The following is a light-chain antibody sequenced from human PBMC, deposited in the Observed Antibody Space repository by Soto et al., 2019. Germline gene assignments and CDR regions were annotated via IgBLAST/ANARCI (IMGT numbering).Light chain of an antibody. V-gene: IGLV2-23*02. CDR3: CPYAGSPYV. CDR1: SSDVWSYNL. J-gene: IGLJ1*01. CDR2: EVS. Sequence: QSVIAQPTSVARSPGNAITISCTGTSSDVWSYNLASWYQQHPGKAPKLMIYEVSKRPSGVANRFSGSKSGNTASLTISGLHAEDEAEYKCCPYAGSPYVVGTGTKVTAL.